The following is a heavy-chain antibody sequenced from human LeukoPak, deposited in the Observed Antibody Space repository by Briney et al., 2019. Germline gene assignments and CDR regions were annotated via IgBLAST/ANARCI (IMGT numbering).Heavy chain of an antibody. CDR3: ARHLDYGDYYFDY. J-gene: IGHJ4*02. CDR1: GGSISSSSYY. D-gene: IGHD4-17*01. V-gene: IGHV4-39*01. Sequence: SETLSLTCTVSGGSISSSSYYWGWIRQPPGTGLEWIRSIYYSASTYYNPSLTSQVTISVDTSNSQFSLKLRYVPAADTAVYYCARHLDYGDYYFDYWGQGTLVTVSS. CDR2: IYYSAST.